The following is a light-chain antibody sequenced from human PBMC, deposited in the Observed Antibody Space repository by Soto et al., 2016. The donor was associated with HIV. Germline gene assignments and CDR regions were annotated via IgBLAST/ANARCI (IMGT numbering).Light chain of an antibody. V-gene: IGLV3-21*03. CDR2: DDS. CDR3: QVWDRSRDHPNWV. Sequence: SYVLTQRPSVSVAPGKTATITCGGNNIGSKSVHWYQQKPGQAPVLVVYDDSDRRSGIPERFSGSNSGNTATLTISRVEAGDEADYFCQVWDRSRDHPNWVFGGGTKLT. J-gene: IGLJ3*02. CDR1: NIGSKS.